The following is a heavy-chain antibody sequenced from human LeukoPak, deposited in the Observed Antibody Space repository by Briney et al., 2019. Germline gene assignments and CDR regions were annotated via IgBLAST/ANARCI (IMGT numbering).Heavy chain of an antibody. D-gene: IGHD3-9*01. CDR1: GYTFTSYG. J-gene: IGHJ6*02. CDR2: ISDYNGNT. V-gene: IGHV1-18*01. Sequence: GASVKVSCKASGYTFTSYGISWVRQAPGQGLEWMGWISDYNGNTNYAQKLQGRVTMTTDTSTSTAYMELRSLRSDDTAVYYCARDHDILTGPRDYYYYGMDVWGQGTTVTVSS. CDR3: ARDHDILTGPRDYYYYGMDV.